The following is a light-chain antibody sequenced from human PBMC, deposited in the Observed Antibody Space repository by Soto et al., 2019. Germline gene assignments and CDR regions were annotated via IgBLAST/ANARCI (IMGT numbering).Light chain of an antibody. CDR3: QVWDNNGGHNYV. V-gene: IGLV3-21*02. CDR1: NIGIYS. CDR2: DGS. Sequence: SYELTQPPSVSVAPGQTARITCGGNNIGIYSVHWYQQRPGQAPVLVVYDGSDRPSGIPERFSGSNSGNTANLTIGRVEAEDEADYYCQVWDNNGGHNYVLGAGTKVTVL. J-gene: IGLJ1*01.